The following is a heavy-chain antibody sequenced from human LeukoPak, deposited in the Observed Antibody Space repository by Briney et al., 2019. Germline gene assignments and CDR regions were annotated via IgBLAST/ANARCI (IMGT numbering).Heavy chain of an antibody. J-gene: IGHJ3*02. CDR2: IYSGGST. V-gene: IGHV3-53*01. D-gene: IGHD2/OR15-2a*01. Sequence: PGGSLRLSCAASGFTVSSNYMSWVRQAPGKGLEWVSVIYSGGSTYYADSVKIRFTSCRDNSKNTLYRQMNSLRAEDTAVYYCGRALRTTPDAFVIWGQGTMGTVSS. CDR3: GRALRTTPDAFVI. CDR1: GFTVSSNY.